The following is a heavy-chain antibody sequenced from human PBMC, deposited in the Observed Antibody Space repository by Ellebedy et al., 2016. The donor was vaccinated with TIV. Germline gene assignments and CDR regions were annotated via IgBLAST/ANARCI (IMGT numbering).Heavy chain of an antibody. CDR1: GFSLTTIGVG. Sequence: SGPTLVKPTQTLTLTCTFSGFSLTTIGVGVGWIRQPPGKALECLALIFWNDDERYSTSLKTRLTISKDTSKNQVVLTMTNMDPVDTATYYCARINARAKRSYYYGLDVWGQGTTVTVSS. V-gene: IGHV2-5*01. D-gene: IGHD2-15*01. J-gene: IGHJ6*02. CDR3: ARINARAKRSYYYGLDV. CDR2: IFWNDDE.